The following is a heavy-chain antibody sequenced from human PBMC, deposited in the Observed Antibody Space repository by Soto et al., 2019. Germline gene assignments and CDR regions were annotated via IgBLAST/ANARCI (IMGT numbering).Heavy chain of an antibody. CDR1: GFTFRSYG. J-gene: IGHJ6*02. CDR3: ARDLLVPYGYGMDV. D-gene: IGHD4-17*01. V-gene: IGHV3-33*01. CDR2: IGFDGSKK. Sequence: QMQLVESWGGVVQPGRSLRLSCSASGFTFRSYGIHWVRQAPGKGLEWVALIGFDGSKKYYVDSVKGRFAVSRDNSKNTLYLQMNSLRVEDTAVYYCARDLLVPYGYGMDVWGPGTKVTVSS.